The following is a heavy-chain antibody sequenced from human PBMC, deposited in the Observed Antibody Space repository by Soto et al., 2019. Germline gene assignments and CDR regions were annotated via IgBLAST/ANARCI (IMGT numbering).Heavy chain of an antibody. D-gene: IGHD3-10*01. J-gene: IGHJ4*02. CDR1: SGSISSGSYY. CDR3: ARSCYGSGSYAYYFDY. V-gene: IGHV4-39*01. CDR2: TSSSGST. Sequence: SETLSLTCSVSSGSISSGSYYWGWIRQPPGKGLEWIASTSSSGSTNYNPSLKSRVTISVDTSKTQFSLRLSSVTAADTAVYYCARSCYGSGSYAYYFDYWGQGPLVTVSS.